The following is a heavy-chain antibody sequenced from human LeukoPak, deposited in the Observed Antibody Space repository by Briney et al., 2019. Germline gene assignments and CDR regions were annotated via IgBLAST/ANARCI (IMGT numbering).Heavy chain of an antibody. V-gene: IGHV3-11*01. D-gene: IGHD3-10*01. CDR3: ARAGSYGSGSVRAFDI. CDR1: GFTFSDYY. J-gene: IGHJ3*02. CDR2: ISSSGSTI. Sequence: PGGSLRLSCAASGFTFSDYYMSRIRQAPGKGLEWVSYISSSGSTIYYADSVKGRFTISRDNAKNSLYLQMNSLRAEDTAVYYCARAGSYGSGSVRAFDIWGQGTMVTVSS.